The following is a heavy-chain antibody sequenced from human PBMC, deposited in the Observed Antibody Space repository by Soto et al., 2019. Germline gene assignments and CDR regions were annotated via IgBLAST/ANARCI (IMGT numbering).Heavy chain of an antibody. CDR3: ARVDYSNYWFDP. CDR1: GGSISSGDYY. Sequence: PSETLSLTCTVSGGSISSGDYYWSWIRQPPGKGLEWIGYIYYSGSTYYNPSLKSRVTISVDTSKNQFSLKLSSVTAADMAVYYCARVDYSNYWFDPWGQGTLVTVSS. V-gene: IGHV4-30-4*01. J-gene: IGHJ5*02. D-gene: IGHD4-4*01. CDR2: IYYSGST.